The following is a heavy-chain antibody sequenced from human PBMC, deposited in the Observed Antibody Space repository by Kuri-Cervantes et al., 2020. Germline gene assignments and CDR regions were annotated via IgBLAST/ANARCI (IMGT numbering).Heavy chain of an antibody. Sequence: ASVKVSCKASGYTFTSYGISWVRQAPGQGLEWMGWISAYNGNTNYAQKLQGRVTMTTDTSTSTAYMELRSLRSDDTAVYYCARGSVGGQSRTIFGVVIMEPGWFDPWGQGNLVTVSS. J-gene: IGHJ5*02. CDR1: GYTFTSYG. D-gene: IGHD3-3*01. CDR3: ARGSVGGQSRTIFGVVIMEPGWFDP. V-gene: IGHV1-18*01. CDR2: ISAYNGNT.